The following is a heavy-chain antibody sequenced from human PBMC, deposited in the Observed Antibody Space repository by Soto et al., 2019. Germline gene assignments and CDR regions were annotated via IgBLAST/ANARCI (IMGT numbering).Heavy chain of an antibody. CDR3: ARGTLWNGYQFFDY. CDR2: IKQDGSEK. J-gene: IGHJ4*02. CDR1: GFTFSSYW. Sequence: PGGSLRLSCAGSGFTFSSYWMSWVRQAPGKGLEWVANIKQDGSEKYYVDSVRGRFTISRDNAKNSLYLQMSGLRAEDTAVFYCARGTLWNGYQFFDYWGQGTLVTVSS. V-gene: IGHV3-7*01. D-gene: IGHD3-3*01.